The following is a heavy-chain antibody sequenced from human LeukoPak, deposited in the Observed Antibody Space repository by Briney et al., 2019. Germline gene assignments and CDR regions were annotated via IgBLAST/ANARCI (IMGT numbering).Heavy chain of an antibody. J-gene: IGHJ4*02. CDR3: ARGLYYFGSGSYFY. CDR1: GGPFSGYY. D-gene: IGHD3-10*01. V-gene: IGHV4-34*01. Sequence: SETLSLTCAVYGGPFSGYYWSWIRQPPGKGLEWIGEINHSGSTNYSPSLKSRVTISVDTSKNQFSLKLSSVTAADTAVYYCARGLYYFGSGSYFYWGQGTLVTVSS. CDR2: INHSGST.